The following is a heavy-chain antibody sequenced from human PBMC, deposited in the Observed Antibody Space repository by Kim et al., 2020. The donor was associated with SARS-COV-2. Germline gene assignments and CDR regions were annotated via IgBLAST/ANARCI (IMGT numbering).Heavy chain of an antibody. Sequence: SETLSLTCTVSGGSISSYYWSWIRQPPGKGLEWIGYIYYSGSTNYNPSLKSRVTISVDTSKNQFSLKLSSVTAADTAVYYCARVSGEASWFDYWGQGTLVTVSS. D-gene: IGHD2-2*01. V-gene: IGHV4-59*13. CDR2: IYYSGST. CDR3: ARVSGEASWFDY. J-gene: IGHJ4*02. CDR1: GGSISSYY.